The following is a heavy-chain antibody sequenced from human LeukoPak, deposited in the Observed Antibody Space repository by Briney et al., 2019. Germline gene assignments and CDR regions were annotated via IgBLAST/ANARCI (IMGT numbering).Heavy chain of an antibody. J-gene: IGHJ4*02. CDR3: ARGRYSGPRNFDY. CDR2: INHSGST. Sequence: PSETLSLTCTVSGYSISSGYYWGWIRQPPGKGLEWIGEINHSGSTNYNPSLKSRVTISVDTSKNQFSLKLSSVTAADTAVYYCARGRYSGPRNFDYWGQGTLVTVSS. CDR1: GYSISSGYY. D-gene: IGHD5-12*01. V-gene: IGHV4-38-2*02.